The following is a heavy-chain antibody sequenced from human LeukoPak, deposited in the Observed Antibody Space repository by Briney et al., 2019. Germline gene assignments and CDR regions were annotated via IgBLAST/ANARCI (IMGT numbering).Heavy chain of an antibody. J-gene: IGHJ4*02. Sequence: PGGSLRLSCAASGNYWINCVRHAPGKGVVWVSQMNSDGSLTSYADSVKCRFTISKSNAQHTVYLKMKSMSVEDTAVYYSVSFYEAYWGRGTLVTVSS. CDR2: MNSDGSLT. D-gene: IGHD2/OR15-2a*01. CDR1: GNYW. V-gene: IGHV3-74*01. CDR3: VSFYEAY.